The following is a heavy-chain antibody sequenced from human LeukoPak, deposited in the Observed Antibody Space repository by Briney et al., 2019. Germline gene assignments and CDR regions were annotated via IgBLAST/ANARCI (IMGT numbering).Heavy chain of an antibody. Sequence: ASVKVSCKASGYTFTGYYMHWVRQAPGQGLEWMGWINPNSGGTNYAQKFQGRVTMTRDTSISTAYMELSRLRSDDTAVYDCARDRGLMVRGVISHSYDYWGQGTLVTVSS. CDR3: ARDRGLMVRGVISHSYDY. J-gene: IGHJ4*02. CDR2: INPNSGGT. CDR1: GYTFTGYY. V-gene: IGHV1-2*02. D-gene: IGHD3-10*01.